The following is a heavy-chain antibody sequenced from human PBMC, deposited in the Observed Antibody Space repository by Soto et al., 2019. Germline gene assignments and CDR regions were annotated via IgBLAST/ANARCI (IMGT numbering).Heavy chain of an antibody. CDR3: AREDTMIVVVRSFDI. D-gene: IGHD3-22*01. J-gene: IGHJ3*02. CDR1: GGSISSYY. CDR2: IYTSGST. V-gene: IGHV4-4*07. Sequence: QVQLQESGPGLVKPSETLSLTCTVSGGSISSYYWSWIRQPAVKGLEWIGRIYTSGSTNYNPSLKSRVTMSVDTSKNQFSLRLSSVTAADTAVYYCAREDTMIVVVRSFDIWGQGTMVTVSS.